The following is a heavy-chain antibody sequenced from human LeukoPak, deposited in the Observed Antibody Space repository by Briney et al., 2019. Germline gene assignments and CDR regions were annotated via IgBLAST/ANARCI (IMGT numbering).Heavy chain of an antibody. CDR1: GGTFSSYA. V-gene: IGHV1-69*04. D-gene: IGHD2-15*01. CDR3: ARPRGRKNCSGGSCYSALFDY. CDR2: IIPIFGIA. Sequence: SVKVSCKASGGTFSSYAVSWVRQAPGQGLEWMGRIIPIFGIANYAQKFQGRVTITADKSTSTAYMELSSLRSEDTAVYYCARPRGRKNCSGGSCYSALFDYWGQGTLVTVSS. J-gene: IGHJ4*02.